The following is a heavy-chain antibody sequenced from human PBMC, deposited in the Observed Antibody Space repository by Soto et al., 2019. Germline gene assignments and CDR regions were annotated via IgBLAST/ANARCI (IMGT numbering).Heavy chain of an antibody. CDR3: AKGALVVVAAAFFDY. D-gene: IGHD2-15*01. CDR1: GFTFSRYW. CDR2: IKSDGGST. J-gene: IGHJ4*02. Sequence: GGSLRLSCAASGFTFSRYWMHWVRQAPGKGLEWVARIKSDGGSTNYADSVKGRFTLSRDNSKNTLYLQMNSLRAEDTAVYYCAKGALVVVAAAFFDYWGQGTLVPVSS. V-gene: IGHV3-74*01.